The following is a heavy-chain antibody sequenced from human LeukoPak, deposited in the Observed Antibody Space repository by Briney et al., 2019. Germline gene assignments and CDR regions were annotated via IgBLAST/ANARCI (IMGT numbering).Heavy chain of an antibody. CDR3: ARAVNDAFDI. CDR2: IEQNGNEK. CDR1: GFTFSSYW. V-gene: IGHV3-7*01. Sequence: GGSLRLSCAASGFTFSSYWMTWVRQAPGKGPEWVANIEQNGNEKYHVDSVKGRFTISRDNAKNSLYLQMNSLRAEDTAVYYCARAVNDAFDIWGQGTMVTVSS. J-gene: IGHJ3*02.